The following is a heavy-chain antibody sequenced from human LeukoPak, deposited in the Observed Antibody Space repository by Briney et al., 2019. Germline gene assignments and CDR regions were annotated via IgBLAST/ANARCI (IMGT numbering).Heavy chain of an antibody. CDR1: GITFSSSW. J-gene: IGHJ4*02. V-gene: IGHV3-74*01. Sequence: GGSLRLSCAAPGITFSSSWMHWVRQAPGKGLVWVSRISGDEITTNYAGSVKGRFTISRDNAKNTVYLQMNSLRVEDTAVYYCATDGGTIGWYLNYWGQGTLVTVSS. D-gene: IGHD6-19*01. CDR3: ATDGGTIGWYLNY. CDR2: ISGDEITT.